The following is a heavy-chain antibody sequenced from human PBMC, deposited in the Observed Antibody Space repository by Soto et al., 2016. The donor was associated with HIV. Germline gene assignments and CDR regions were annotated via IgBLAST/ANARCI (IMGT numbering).Heavy chain of an antibody. Sequence: QVHLVQSGAEVKKPAASVKVSCKASGYTFTGYYIHWVRQAPGQKLEWMGWINPNKGGTNYAQKFQGRVTMTRDTSISTAYMELSRLRSDDTAVYYCARGRGDTFYYYYYMDVWGKGTTVTVSS. D-gene: IGHD2-21*02. J-gene: IGHJ6*03. CDR1: GYTFTGYY. CDR2: INPNKGGT. V-gene: IGHV1-2*02. CDR3: ARGRGDTFYYYYYMDV.